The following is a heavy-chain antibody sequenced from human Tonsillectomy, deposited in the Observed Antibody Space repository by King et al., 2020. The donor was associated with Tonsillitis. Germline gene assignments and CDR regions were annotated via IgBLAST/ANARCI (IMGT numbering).Heavy chain of an antibody. CDR1: GFTFNNYN. V-gene: IGHV3-21*01. J-gene: IGHJ4*02. CDR2: ISSSSTYI. CDR3: ARYGPGGVFDY. Sequence: VKLVESGGGLVKPGGSLRLSCAASGFTFNNYNINWLRRAPGKGLEWVSSISSSSTYIYYGDSVKGRFTISRENAKNSLYLQMNSLRAEDTAVYYCARYGPGGVFDYWGQGTLVTVSS. D-gene: IGHD3-10*01.